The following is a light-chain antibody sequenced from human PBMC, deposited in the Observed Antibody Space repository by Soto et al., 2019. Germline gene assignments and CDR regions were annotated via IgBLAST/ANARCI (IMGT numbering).Light chain of an antibody. V-gene: IGLV2-14*01. Sequence: QSGLTQPASVSGSPGQSITISCNGSSRDIGTYKYVSWYQQRPDKAPRLMIYEVVNRPSGISDRFSGSKSGNTASLAISVLQPEDDADYYCSSFTRDATLIFGGGTKLTVL. J-gene: IGLJ2*01. CDR2: EVV. CDR1: SRDIGTYKY. CDR3: SSFTRDATLI.